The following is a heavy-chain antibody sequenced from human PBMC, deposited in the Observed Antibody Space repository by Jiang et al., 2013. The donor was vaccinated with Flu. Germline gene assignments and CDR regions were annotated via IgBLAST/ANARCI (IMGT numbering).Heavy chain of an antibody. J-gene: IGHJ4*02. CDR2: INPSGGST. CDR3: ARDPRVPRAAGSAKYYFDY. V-gene: IGHV1-46*01. CDR1: FTSYY. D-gene: IGHD6-13*01. Sequence: FTSYYMRLGGDRPLDKGLSGWEVINPSGGSTSYAQKFQGRVTMTRDTSTSTVYMELSSLRSEDTAVYYCARDPRVPRAAGSAKYYFDYWGQGTLVTVSS.